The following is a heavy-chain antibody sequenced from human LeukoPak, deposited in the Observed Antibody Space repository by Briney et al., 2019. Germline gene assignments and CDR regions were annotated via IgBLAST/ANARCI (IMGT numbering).Heavy chain of an antibody. CDR2: FDPEDGET. CDR1: GYTLTELS. J-gene: IGHJ4*02. CDR3: ATVRGSSGRYPLPDY. D-gene: IGHD6-19*01. V-gene: IGHV1-24*01. Sequence: ASVKVSCKVSGYTLTELSMHWVRQAPGKGLEWMGGFDPEDGETIYAQKFQGRVTMTEDTSTDTAYMELSSLRSEDTAVYYCATVRGSSGRYPLPDYWGQGTLVTVSS.